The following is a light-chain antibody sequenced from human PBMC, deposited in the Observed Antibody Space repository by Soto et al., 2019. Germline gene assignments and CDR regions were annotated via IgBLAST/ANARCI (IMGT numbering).Light chain of an antibody. CDR3: QQYNKWPRT. V-gene: IGKV3-15*01. CDR1: QDIRSS. CDR2: GAS. J-gene: IGKJ1*01. Sequence: EIVMTQSPATLSVSPGERVTLSCRASQDIRSSLAWYQQKPGQAPRLLIYGASIRATGVPATFSGSGSGTEFTLSISSLQSEHLGVYYCQQYNKWPRTFGQGTKVDIK.